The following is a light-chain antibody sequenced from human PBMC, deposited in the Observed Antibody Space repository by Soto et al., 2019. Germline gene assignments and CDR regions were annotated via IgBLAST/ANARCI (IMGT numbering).Light chain of an antibody. J-gene: IGKJ1*01. CDR2: KAS. CDR3: QQYNSYPWT. Sequence: DIQMTQSPSTLSASVGDRVTITCRASQSISTWLAWYQQKPGKAPILLIYKASNSESGVPSRFSGSGSGTEITLTISSLQPDDFADYYCQQYNSYPWTFGQGTKVEIK. V-gene: IGKV1-5*03. CDR1: QSISTW.